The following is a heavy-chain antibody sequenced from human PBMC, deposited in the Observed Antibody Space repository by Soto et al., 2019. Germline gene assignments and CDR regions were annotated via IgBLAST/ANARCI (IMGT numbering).Heavy chain of an antibody. CDR1: EFTFDNYA. CDR2: ISWNSGTL. Sequence: EVHLVESGGGLVQPGRSLRLSCAASEFTFDNYAMHWVRQAPGKGLEWVSGISWNSGTLVYADSVKGRFTISRDNAKNSLFLQINSLRPDYTALYFCAKGRTRPLELGSFGDNSFDVWGQGTMVTVSS. J-gene: IGHJ3*01. CDR3: AKGRTRPLELGSFGDNSFDV. V-gene: IGHV3-9*01. D-gene: IGHD3-10*01.